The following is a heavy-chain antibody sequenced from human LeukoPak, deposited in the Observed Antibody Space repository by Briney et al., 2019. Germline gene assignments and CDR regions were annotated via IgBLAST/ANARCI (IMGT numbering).Heavy chain of an antibody. D-gene: IGHD1-26*01. J-gene: IGHJ3*02. V-gene: IGHV3-53*01. CDR3: ARGSVRAFDI. CDR1: GFTFSTYA. CDR2: IYSGGTT. Sequence: GGSLRLSCVASGFTFSTYAIHWVRQAPGKGLEWVSVIYSGGTTYYADSVRGRFSISRDTSKNTLYLQMNSLRAEDTAVYYCARGSVRAFDIWGQGTMVTVSS.